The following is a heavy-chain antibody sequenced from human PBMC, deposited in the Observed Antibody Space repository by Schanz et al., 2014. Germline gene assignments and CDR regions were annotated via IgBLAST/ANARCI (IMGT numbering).Heavy chain of an antibody. J-gene: IGHJ4*02. V-gene: IGHV3-64*04. Sequence: VQLVESGGGLVQPGGSLRLSCSASGFTFSIYAMHWVRQAPGKGLEYVSAISHDGYSTYYADSVKGRFTISRDNSKNTLYLQMNSLRAEDTAVYYCAKSQGSSFDSWGQGTLVNVSS. CDR3: AKSQGSSFDS. CDR2: ISHDGYST. D-gene: IGHD6-13*01. CDR1: GFTFSIYA.